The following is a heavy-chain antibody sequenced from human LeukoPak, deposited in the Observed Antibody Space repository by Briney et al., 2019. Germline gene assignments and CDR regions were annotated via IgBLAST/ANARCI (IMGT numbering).Heavy chain of an antibody. CDR1: GYTFTSYG. J-gene: IGHJ5*02. Sequence: GASVKVSCKASGYTFTSYGISWVRQAPGQGREWMGWISAYNGNTNYAQKLQGRVTVTTDTSTSTAYMELRSLRSDDTAVYYCARLNPLLKSVDPWGQGTLVTVSS. CDR3: ARLNPLLKSVDP. V-gene: IGHV1-18*01. D-gene: IGHD3-9*01. CDR2: ISAYNGNT.